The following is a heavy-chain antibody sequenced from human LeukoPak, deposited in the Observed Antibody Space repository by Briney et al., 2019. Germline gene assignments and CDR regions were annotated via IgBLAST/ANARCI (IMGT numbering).Heavy chain of an antibody. CDR3: AKNWEHLKDWFDP. D-gene: IGHD1/OR15-1a*01. CDR1: GFTFSSYA. J-gene: IGHJ5*02. Sequence: GGSLRLSCVASGFTFSSYAMNWVRPAPGKGLEWVSAISFTGSNSYYSDSVKGRFTLSRDKSKNTLYLEMDRLRAQDPATYYRAKNWEHLKDWFDPWGQGTLVTVCS. CDR2: ISFTGSNS. V-gene: IGHV3-23*01.